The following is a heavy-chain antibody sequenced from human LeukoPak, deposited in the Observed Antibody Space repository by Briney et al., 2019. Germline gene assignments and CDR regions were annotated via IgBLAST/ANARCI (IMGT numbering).Heavy chain of an antibody. CDR3: AKPPGYSDAFDI. J-gene: IGHJ3*02. D-gene: IGHD2-15*01. Sequence: GGSLRLSCAASGFTFSSYAMHWVRQAPGKGLEWVAVISYDGSNKYYADSVKGRFTISRDNSKNTLYLQMNSLRAEDTAVYYCAKPPGYSDAFDIWGQGTMVTVSS. V-gene: IGHV3-30*04. CDR1: GFTFSSYA. CDR2: ISYDGSNK.